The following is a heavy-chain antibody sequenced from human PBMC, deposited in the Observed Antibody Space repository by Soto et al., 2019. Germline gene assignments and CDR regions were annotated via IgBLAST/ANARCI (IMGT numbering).Heavy chain of an antibody. CDR3: ARGLLHYYDSSGYYYFDY. Sequence: GGSLRLSCAASGFTFSSYGMHWVRQAPGKGLEWVAVIWYDGSNKYYADSVKGRFTISRDNSKNTLYLQMNSLRAEDTAVYYCARGLLHYYDSSGYYYFDYWGQGTLVTVS. D-gene: IGHD3-22*01. CDR1: GFTFSSYG. J-gene: IGHJ4*02. CDR2: IWYDGSNK. V-gene: IGHV3-33*01.